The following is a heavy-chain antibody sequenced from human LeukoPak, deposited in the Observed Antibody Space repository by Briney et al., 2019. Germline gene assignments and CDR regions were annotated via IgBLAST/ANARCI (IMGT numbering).Heavy chain of an antibody. J-gene: IGHJ4*02. V-gene: IGHV3-48*01. CDR1: GLTFSSYS. CDR3: AAGYCSSTSCYHPDY. CDR2: MSSSSSTI. D-gene: IGHD2-2*01. Sequence: PGRSLRLSCAASGLTFSSYSMNWVRQAPGKGLGWVSYMSSSSSTIYYANSVKSRFATSTENAKNSLYLQMNSLRAEDTAVYYCAAGYCSSTSCYHPDYWGQGTLVTVSS.